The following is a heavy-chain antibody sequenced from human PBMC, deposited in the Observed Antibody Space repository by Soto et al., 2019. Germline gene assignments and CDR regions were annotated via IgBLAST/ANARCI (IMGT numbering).Heavy chain of an antibody. Sequence: GGSLRLSCAASGFTFSNYGMHWVRQAPGKGLEWVAVIWYDGSNKYYADSVKGRFTISRDNSKNTLYVQMNSLRAEDTAVYYCARDPSHGSGSYLDYWGQGTLVTVSS. D-gene: IGHD3-10*01. V-gene: IGHV3-33*01. CDR2: IWYDGSNK. CDR1: GFTFSNYG. J-gene: IGHJ4*02. CDR3: ARDPSHGSGSYLDY.